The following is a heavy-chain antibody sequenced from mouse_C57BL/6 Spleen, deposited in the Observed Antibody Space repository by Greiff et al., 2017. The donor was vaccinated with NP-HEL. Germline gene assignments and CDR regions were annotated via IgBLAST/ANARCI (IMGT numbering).Heavy chain of an antibody. CDR3: ARGDGSSYPSYFDV. CDR1: GYTFTDYN. V-gene: IGHV1-18*01. D-gene: IGHD1-1*01. J-gene: IGHJ1*03. CDR2: INPNNGGT. Sequence: VQLQQSGPELVKPGASVKIPCKASGYTFTDYNMDWVKQSHGKSLEWIGDINPNNGGTIYNQKFKGKATLTVDKSSSTAYMELRSLTSEDTAVYYCARGDGSSYPSYFDVWGTGTTVTVSS.